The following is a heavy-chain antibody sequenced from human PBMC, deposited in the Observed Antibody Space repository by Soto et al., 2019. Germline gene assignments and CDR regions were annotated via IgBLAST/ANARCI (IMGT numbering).Heavy chain of an antibody. D-gene: IGHD6-19*01. CDR2: ISSSGSTI. Sequence: GGSLRLSCAASGFTFSDYYMSWIRQAPGKGLEWVSYISSSGSTIYYADSVKGRFTISRDNAKNSLYLQMNSLRAEDTAVYYCARDRRIAVAGSYFDYWGQGTLVTVSS. V-gene: IGHV3-11*01. CDR1: GFTFSDYY. CDR3: ARDRRIAVAGSYFDY. J-gene: IGHJ4*02.